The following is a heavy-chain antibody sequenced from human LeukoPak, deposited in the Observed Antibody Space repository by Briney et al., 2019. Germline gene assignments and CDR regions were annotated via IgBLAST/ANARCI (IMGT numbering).Heavy chain of an antibody. J-gene: IGHJ4*02. CDR3: AKYSFLGYCTNGVCSEFDY. Sequence: PAGSLRLSCAASGFTFSSYAMSWVRPAPGKGLKWVSAISGSDGSTYYADSVKGRFTISRDNSKNTLYLQMNSLRAEDTAVYYCAKYSFLGYCTNGVCSEFDYWGQGTLVPVSS. V-gene: IGHV3-23*01. CDR1: GFTFSSYA. CDR2: ISGSDGST. D-gene: IGHD2-8*01.